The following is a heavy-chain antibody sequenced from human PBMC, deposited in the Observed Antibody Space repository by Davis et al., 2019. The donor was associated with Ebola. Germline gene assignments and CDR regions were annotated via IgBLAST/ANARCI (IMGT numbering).Heavy chain of an antibody. J-gene: IGHJ4*02. Sequence: GESLKISCAASGFTFSSYAMSWVRQAPGKGLEWVSAISGSGGSTSYADSVKGRFTISRDNAKNTLYLQMNSLRAEDTAVYYCARGATVVKALDYWGQGTLVTVSS. CDR2: ISGSGGST. CDR3: ARGATVVKALDY. CDR1: GFTFSSYA. D-gene: IGHD4-23*01. V-gene: IGHV3-23*01.